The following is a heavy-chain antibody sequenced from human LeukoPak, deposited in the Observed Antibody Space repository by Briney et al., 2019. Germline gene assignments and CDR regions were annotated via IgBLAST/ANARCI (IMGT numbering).Heavy chain of an antibody. Sequence: PGGSLRLSCAASGFTFDDYGMSWVRQAPGKGLEWVSSISGSAFTTFYADSVKGRFTISRDNSKNTLYLQMSSLRAEDTAVYYCAKNIRTDAYYYYYMNVWGTGTTVTVSS. CDR1: GFTFDDYG. V-gene: IGHV3-23*01. D-gene: IGHD2/OR15-2a*01. J-gene: IGHJ6*03. CDR2: ISGSAFTT. CDR3: AKNIRTDAYYYYYMNV.